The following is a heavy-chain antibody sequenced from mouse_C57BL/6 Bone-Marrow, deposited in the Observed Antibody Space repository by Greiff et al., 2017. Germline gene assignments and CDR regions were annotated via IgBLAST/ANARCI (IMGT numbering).Heavy chain of an antibody. Sequence: EVKLVESGEGLVKPGGSLKLSCAASGFTFSSYAMSWVRQTPEKRLEWVAYISSGGDSIYYADTVKGRFTISRDNARNTLYLQMSSLKSEDTAMYYCTREKGYGSSFDYWGQGTTLTVSS. CDR2: ISSGGDSI. J-gene: IGHJ2*01. CDR3: TREKGYGSSFDY. CDR1: GFTFSSYA. D-gene: IGHD1-1*01. V-gene: IGHV5-9-1*02.